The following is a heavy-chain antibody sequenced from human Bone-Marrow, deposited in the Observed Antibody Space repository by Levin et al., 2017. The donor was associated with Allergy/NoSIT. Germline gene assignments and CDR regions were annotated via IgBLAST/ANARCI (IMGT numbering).Heavy chain of an antibody. CDR3: ARVPLAHTRLFFFDY. V-gene: IGHV3-23*01. CDR1: AFTFSGYA. CDR2: ISNSGGDT. J-gene: IGHJ4*02. D-gene: IGHD1/OR15-1a*01. Sequence: PGGSLRLSCAASAFTFSGYAMSWVRQAPGKGLEWVSGISNSGGDTYYADSMKGRFTISRDNSKNSLYLQMNSLRADDTAVYYCARVPLAHTRLFFFDYWGQGALVTVSS.